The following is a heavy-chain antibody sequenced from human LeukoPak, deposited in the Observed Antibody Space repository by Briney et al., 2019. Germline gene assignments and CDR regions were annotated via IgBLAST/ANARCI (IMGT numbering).Heavy chain of an antibody. CDR1: RGSISSFY. CDR2: IYYSGST. Sequence: SEALSLTCTVSRGSISSFYWSWVRQPPGKGLEWIASIYYSGSTNYNPSLKSRVTISLDTSKNQFSLTLSSVTAADTAVYYCARDGDYSFDYWGQGTLATVSS. J-gene: IGHJ4*02. V-gene: IGHV4-59*01. D-gene: IGHD2-21*01. CDR3: ARDGDYSFDY.